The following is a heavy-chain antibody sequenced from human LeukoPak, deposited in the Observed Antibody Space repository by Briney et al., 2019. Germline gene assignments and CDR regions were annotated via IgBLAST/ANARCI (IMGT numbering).Heavy chain of an antibody. Sequence: PGGSLRLSCAASGFTFSSYAMSWVRQAPGNGLEWVSAISGSGGSTYYADSVKGRFTISRDNSKNTLYLQMNSLRAEDTAVYYCAKDRLSSGWFKGPVDYWGQGTLVTVSS. J-gene: IGHJ4*02. D-gene: IGHD6-19*01. CDR2: ISGSGGST. V-gene: IGHV3-23*01. CDR1: GFTFSSYA. CDR3: AKDRLSSGWFKGPVDY.